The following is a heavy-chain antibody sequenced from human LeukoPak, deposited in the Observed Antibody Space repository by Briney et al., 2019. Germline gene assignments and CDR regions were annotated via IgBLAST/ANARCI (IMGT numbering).Heavy chain of an antibody. CDR3: ARGGRRTHRRVGLYYMDV. CDR1: GGTFSGYY. J-gene: IGHJ6*03. D-gene: IGHD1-26*01. Sequence: SETLSLTCAVYGGTFSGYYWSWIRQPPGKGLEWIGEINHSGSTNYNPSLKSRVTISVDTSKNQFSLKLSSVTAADTAVYYCARGGRRTHRRVGLYYMDVWGKGTTVTVSS. V-gene: IGHV4-34*01. CDR2: INHSGST.